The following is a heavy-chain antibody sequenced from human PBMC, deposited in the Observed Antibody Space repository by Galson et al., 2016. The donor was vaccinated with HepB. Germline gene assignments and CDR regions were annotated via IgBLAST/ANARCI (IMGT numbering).Heavy chain of an antibody. V-gene: IGHV6-1*01. CDR3: ARAVMLGRGMDV. CDR2: TFYRSTWEN. Sequence: CAISGDSVYNNGAAWVWIRQSPSRGLEWLGRTFYRSTWENHYAGSVINRITISPDTSRNQFSLHLHSLTPEDTAVYYCARAVMLGRGMDVWGQGTTVTVSP. CDR1: GDSVYNNGAA. J-gene: IGHJ6*01. D-gene: IGHD3-10*01.